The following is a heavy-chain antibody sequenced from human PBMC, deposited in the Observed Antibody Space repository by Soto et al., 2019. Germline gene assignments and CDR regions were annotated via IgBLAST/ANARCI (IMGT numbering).Heavy chain of an antibody. CDR2: IYYSGTT. Sequence: SETLSLTCTVSGGSFSSGSYSWGWIRQPPGKGLEWIGSIYYSGTTYYNPSLKSRVTISVDTSNNQFSLKVSSVTAADTAVFYCARRGSCSSTSCYAFDYSGQGTLVTVSS. CDR1: GGSFSSGSYS. V-gene: IGHV4-39*01. D-gene: IGHD2-2*01. J-gene: IGHJ4*02. CDR3: ARRGSCSSTSCYAFDY.